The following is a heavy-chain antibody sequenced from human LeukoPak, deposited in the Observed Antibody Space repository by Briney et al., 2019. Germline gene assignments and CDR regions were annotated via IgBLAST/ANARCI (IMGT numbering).Heavy chain of an antibody. CDR1: GYTFTGYY. CDR3: ARGGVTVVTLADY. CDR2: INPNSGGT. Sequence: VSVKVSCKASGYTFTGYYMHWVRQAPGQGLEWMGWINPNSGGTNYAQKFQGRVTMTRDTSISTAYMELSRLRSDDTAVYYCARGGVTVVTLADYWGQGTLVTVSS. D-gene: IGHD4-23*01. J-gene: IGHJ4*02. V-gene: IGHV1-2*02.